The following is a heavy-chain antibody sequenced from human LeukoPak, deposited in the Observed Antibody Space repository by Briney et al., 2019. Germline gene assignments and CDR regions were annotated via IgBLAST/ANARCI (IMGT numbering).Heavy chain of an antibody. CDR2: ISGSGGST. Sequence: PGGSLRLSCAASGFTFSSYAMSWVRQAPGKGLEWVSAISGSGGSTYYADSVKGRFTISRDNSKNTLYLQMNSLRAEDTAVYYCAKAPVVLESYYSDYWGQGTLVTVSS. V-gene: IGHV3-23*01. D-gene: IGHD6-6*01. CDR3: AKAPVVLESYYSDY. J-gene: IGHJ4*02. CDR1: GFTFSSYA.